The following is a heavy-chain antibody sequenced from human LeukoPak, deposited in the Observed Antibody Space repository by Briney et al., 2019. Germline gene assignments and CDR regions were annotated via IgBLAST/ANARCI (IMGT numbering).Heavy chain of an antibody. Sequence: GESLQISCKGSGYSFTTYWIAWVRQMPGKGLEWMGIFYPGDSDTRYSPSFQGQVTISADTSISTAYLQWSSLKASDTAMYYCARHNTYYDILTGYYNDYWGQGTLVTVSS. CDR3: ARHNTYYDILTGYYNDY. V-gene: IGHV5-51*01. D-gene: IGHD3-9*01. CDR1: GYSFTTYW. J-gene: IGHJ4*02. CDR2: FYPGDSDT.